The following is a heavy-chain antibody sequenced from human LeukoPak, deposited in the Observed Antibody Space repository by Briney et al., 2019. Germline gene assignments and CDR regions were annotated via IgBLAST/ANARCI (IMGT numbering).Heavy chain of an antibody. CDR1: GYTFSGYY. V-gene: IGHV1-18*04. J-gene: IGHJ4*02. CDR2: ISAYNGNT. Sequence: ASVKVSCKASGYTFSGYYMHWVRQAPGQGLEWMGWISAYNGNTNYAQKFQGRVTMTTDTSTSTAYMELRSLRSDDTAVYYCARTRAAMPVGELWSWGQGTLVTVSS. D-gene: IGHD3-10*01. CDR3: ARTRAAMPVGELWS.